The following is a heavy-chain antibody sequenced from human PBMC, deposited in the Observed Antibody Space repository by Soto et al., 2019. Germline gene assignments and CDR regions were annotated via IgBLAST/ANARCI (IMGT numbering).Heavy chain of an antibody. Sequence: SETLSLTCTASGGSISSYYWSWIRQPPGKGLEWIGYIYYSGSTNYNPSLKSRVTISVDTSKNQFSLKLSSVTAADTAVYYCARNPTYGSPFDYWGQGTLVTVSS. CDR2: IYYSGST. CDR1: GGSISSYY. CDR3: ARNPTYGSPFDY. J-gene: IGHJ4*02. D-gene: IGHD1-26*01. V-gene: IGHV4-59*01.